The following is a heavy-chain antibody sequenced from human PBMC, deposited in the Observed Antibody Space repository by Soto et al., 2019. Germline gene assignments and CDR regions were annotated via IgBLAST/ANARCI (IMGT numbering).Heavy chain of an antibody. CDR1: GYTFTSYG. CDR3: ATARQLVYYFDY. V-gene: IGHV1-18*04. D-gene: IGHD6-13*01. Sequence: ASVKVSCKASGYTFTSYGISWVRQAPGQGLEWMGWISAYNGNTNYAQKLQGRVTMTTDTSTSTAYMELRSLRSDDTAVYYCATARQLVYYFDYWGQGTLVTVSS. CDR2: ISAYNGNT. J-gene: IGHJ4*02.